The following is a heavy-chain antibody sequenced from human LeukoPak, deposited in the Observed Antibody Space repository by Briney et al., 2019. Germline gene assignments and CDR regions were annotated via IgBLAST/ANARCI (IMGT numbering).Heavy chain of an antibody. CDR2: VNTVSSYI. Sequence: GGSLRLSCAASGFTFSDYSMNWVRQAPGKGLEWVASVNTVSSYIYYADSMRGRFTISRDNAKNSRFLPMNSLRAEDTAVYYCARLRRNSDRSDFFYYYDHWGQGTLVTVSS. J-gene: IGHJ4*02. CDR3: ARLRRNSDRSDFFYYYDH. D-gene: IGHD3-22*01. CDR1: GFTFSDYS. V-gene: IGHV3-21*01.